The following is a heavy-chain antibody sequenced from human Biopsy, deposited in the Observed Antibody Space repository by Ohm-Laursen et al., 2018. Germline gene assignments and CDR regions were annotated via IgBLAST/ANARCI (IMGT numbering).Heavy chain of an antibody. CDR3: ARVAGGYAYYYGMDV. Sequence: TLSLTCAVSGYSVTNDYYWGWIRQPPGKGLEWIGNIYYDGITYYNPSLKSRVAMSVDTSKNQFSLRLTSVTAADTAAYYCARVAGGYAYYYGMDVWGQGTTVMVSS. J-gene: IGHJ6*02. CDR2: IYYDGIT. D-gene: IGHD5-12*01. CDR1: GYSVTNDYY. V-gene: IGHV4-38-2*01.